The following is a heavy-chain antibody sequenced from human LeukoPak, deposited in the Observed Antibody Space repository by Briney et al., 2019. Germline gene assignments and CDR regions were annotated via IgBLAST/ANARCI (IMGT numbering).Heavy chain of an antibody. CDR2: IYPGDSDT. D-gene: IGHD3-10*01. V-gene: IGHV5-51*01. CDR1: GYSLSSYF. J-gene: IGHJ6*02. CDR3: ARPVSGGYGMDV. Sequence: GESLKISGKGSGYSLSSYFIGWVRQLPGKGLEWMGIIYPGDSDTRYNPSFQGQVAISADKSINTAYLQWSSLKASDTAVYYCARPVSGGYGMDVWGQGTTVTVSS.